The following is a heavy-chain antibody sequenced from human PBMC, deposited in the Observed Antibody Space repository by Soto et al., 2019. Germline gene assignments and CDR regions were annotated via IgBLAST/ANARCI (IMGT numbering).Heavy chain of an antibody. J-gene: IGHJ4*02. CDR2: IIPILRTA. V-gene: IGHV1-69*12. D-gene: IGHD3-22*01. CDR3: ARDYDDSSGYFSG. CDR1: GGAFRTYG. Sequence: QVQLVQSGAEVKKPGSSVKVSCRASGGAFRTYGFSWVRQAPGQGLEWMGVIIPILRTADYAQKFQGRVSITADESTSTVYMQLSRLTSDDTAMYYCARDYDDSSGYFSGRGQGTLVTVSS.